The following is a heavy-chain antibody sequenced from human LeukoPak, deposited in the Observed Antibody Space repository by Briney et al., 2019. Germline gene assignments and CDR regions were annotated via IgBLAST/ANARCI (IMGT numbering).Heavy chain of an antibody. Sequence: ASVKVSCKASGYTFTSYYMHWERQAPGQGLEWMGIINPSGGSTSYAQKFQGRVTMTRDTSTSTVYMELSSLRSEDTAVYYCAREDSSRADFDLWGRGTLVTVSS. CDR1: GYTFTSYY. CDR3: AREDSSRADFDL. D-gene: IGHD6-13*01. CDR2: INPSGGST. V-gene: IGHV1-46*01. J-gene: IGHJ2*01.